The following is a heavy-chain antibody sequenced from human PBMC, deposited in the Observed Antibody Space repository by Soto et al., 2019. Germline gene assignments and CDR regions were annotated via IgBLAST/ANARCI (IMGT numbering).Heavy chain of an antibody. J-gene: IGHJ4*02. CDR1: GPTFSNYW. CDR3: ARAHSYDSSAYCDYFDY. Sequence: GGSLRLSCPVSGPTFSNYWMSWGRQAPGKGLEWVANIKQDGSEKYYVGSVKGRFTISRDNAKNSLYLQMNSLRVEATAVYYCARAHSYDSSAYCDYFDYWGQGTLVTVSS. V-gene: IGHV3-7*03. CDR2: IKQDGSEK. D-gene: IGHD3-22*01.